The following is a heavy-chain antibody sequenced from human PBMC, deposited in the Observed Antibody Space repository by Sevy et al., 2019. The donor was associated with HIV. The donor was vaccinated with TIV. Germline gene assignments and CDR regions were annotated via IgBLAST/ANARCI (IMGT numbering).Heavy chain of an antibody. CDR3: ARHPLGNWFDL. CDR2: RFYSGGA. Sequence: SETLSLTCNVSGGSISSTRHYWGWVRQSPGKTLEWIGSRFYSGGAYYNPSLQSRVTMSLDTSKNQFSLTVSSVTAADTAIYYCARHPLGNWFDLWGQGIQVTVSS. CDR1: GGSISSTRHY. J-gene: IGHJ5*02. V-gene: IGHV4-39*01. D-gene: IGHD3-16*01.